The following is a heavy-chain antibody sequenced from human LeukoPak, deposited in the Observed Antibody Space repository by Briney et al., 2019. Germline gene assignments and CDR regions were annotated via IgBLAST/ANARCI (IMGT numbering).Heavy chain of an antibody. D-gene: IGHD3-10*01. CDR1: GFTVSSNY. CDR3: ARGEVWFGELIDLTDY. J-gene: IGHJ4*02. Sequence: GGSLRLSCAASGFTVSSNYMSWVRQAPGKGLEWVSYISSSSSTIYYADSVKGRFTISRDNAKNSLYLQMNSLRAEDTAVYYCARGEVWFGELIDLTDYWGQRTLVTVSS. CDR2: ISSSSSTI. V-gene: IGHV3-48*04.